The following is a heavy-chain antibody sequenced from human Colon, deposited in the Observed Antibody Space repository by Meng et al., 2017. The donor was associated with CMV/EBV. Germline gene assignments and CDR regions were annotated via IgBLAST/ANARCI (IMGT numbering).Heavy chain of an antibody. D-gene: IGHD3-10*02. J-gene: IGHJ3*02. V-gene: IGHV3-48*03. CDR3: ARGSGPLFPGAFDI. CDR1: GFSFNYYE. Sequence: GGSLRLSCEASGFSFNYYEMNWVRQAPGKGLEWVAYISSTGMTIQYADSVKGRFTISRDNSKNILYLQMNSLRADDTAVYYCARGSGPLFPGAFDIWGQGTMVTVSS. CDR2: ISSTGMTI.